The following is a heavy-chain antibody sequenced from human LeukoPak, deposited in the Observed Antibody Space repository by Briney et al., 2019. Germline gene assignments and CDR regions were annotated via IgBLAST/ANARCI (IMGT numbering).Heavy chain of an antibody. J-gene: IGHJ4*02. CDR2: IKQDGSEK. Sequence: GGSLRLSCTGSEFTFSTYWMSWVRQAPGPGLEWVANIKQDGSEKYYVDSVKGRFTISRDNAKNSLYLQMNSLRAEDTAVYYCARDYSSGWYAGWYFDYWGQGTLVTVSS. V-gene: IGHV3-7*01. CDR3: ARDYSSGWYAGWYFDY. D-gene: IGHD6-19*01. CDR1: EFTFSTYW.